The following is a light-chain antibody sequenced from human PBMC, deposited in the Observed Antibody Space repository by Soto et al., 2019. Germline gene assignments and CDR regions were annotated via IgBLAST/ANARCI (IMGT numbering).Light chain of an antibody. V-gene: IGLV2-14*01. CDR2: EVS. Sequence: QSVLTQPASVSGSPGQSITISCTGTSSDVGGYNYVSWYQQHPGKAPKLMIYEVSNRPSGVSNRFSGSKSGNTASLTISGLQAEDEADYYCSSYTSSSTNFFGTGTKVTVL. CDR3: SSYTSSSTNF. J-gene: IGLJ1*01. CDR1: SSDVGGYNY.